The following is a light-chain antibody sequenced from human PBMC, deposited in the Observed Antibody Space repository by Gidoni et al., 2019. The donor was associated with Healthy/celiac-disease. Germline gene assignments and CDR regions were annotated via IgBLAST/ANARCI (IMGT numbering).Light chain of an antibody. CDR3: QKYNSAPT. CDR1: QGISNY. CDR2: DAS. Sequence: DIQMTQSPSSLSASVGDRVTITCLASQGISNYLAWYQQKPGKVPKLLIYDASTWQSGVPSRFSGSGSGTDFTLTISSLQPEDVATYYWQKYNSAPTCGQGTRREIK. V-gene: IGKV1-27*01. J-gene: IGKJ5*01.